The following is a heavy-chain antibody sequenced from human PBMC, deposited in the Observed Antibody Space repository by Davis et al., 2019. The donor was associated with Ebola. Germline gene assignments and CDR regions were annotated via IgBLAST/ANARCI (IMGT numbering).Heavy chain of an antibody. J-gene: IGHJ4*02. D-gene: IGHD2-21*02. Sequence: SETLSLTCTVSGSSISSHYWSWIRPPPGKGLEWIGSIFYSGSTTSNPSLKSRVTISVDTSKNQFSLRPSSVTAADTAMYYCARARLVTALDYWGQGTLVTVSS. CDR2: IFYSGST. CDR3: ARARLVTALDY. CDR1: GSSISSHY. V-gene: IGHV4-59*11.